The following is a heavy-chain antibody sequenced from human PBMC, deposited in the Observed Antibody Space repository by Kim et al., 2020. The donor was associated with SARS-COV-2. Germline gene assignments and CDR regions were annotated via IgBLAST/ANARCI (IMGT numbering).Heavy chain of an antibody. D-gene: IGHD1-26*01. J-gene: IGHJ6*02. Sequence: GGSLRLSCAASGFTFSSYGMHWVRQAPGKGLEWVAVISYDGSNKYYADSVKGRFTISRDNSKNTLYLQMNSLRAEDTAVYYCAKLASGSYYGMDVWGQGTTVTVSS. CDR1: GFTFSSYG. CDR3: AKLASGSYYGMDV. V-gene: IGHV3-30*18. CDR2: ISYDGSNK.